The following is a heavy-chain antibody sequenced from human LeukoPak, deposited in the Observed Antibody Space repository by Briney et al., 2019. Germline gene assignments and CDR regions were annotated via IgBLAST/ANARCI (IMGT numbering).Heavy chain of an antibody. Sequence: PSETLSLTCTVSGYSISSGYYWGWIRQPPGKGLEWIGSIYHSGSTYYNPSLKSRVTISVDTSKDQFSLKLSSVTAADTAVYYCAKSSYSIFDYWGQGTLVTVSS. J-gene: IGHJ4*02. D-gene: IGHD5-18*01. CDR3: AKSSYSIFDY. CDR2: IYHSGST. CDR1: GYSISSGYY. V-gene: IGHV4-38-2*02.